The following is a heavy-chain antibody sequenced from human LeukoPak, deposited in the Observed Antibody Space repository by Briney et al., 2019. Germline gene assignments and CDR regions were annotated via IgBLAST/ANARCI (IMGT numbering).Heavy chain of an antibody. CDR2: FYYSGFT. D-gene: IGHD1-26*01. J-gene: IGHJ4*02. V-gene: IGHV4-39*01. CDR1: DDSISRSSYY. CDR3: ARLKVGTTHPDY. Sequence: SETLSLTCSVSDDSISRSSYYWGWIRQPPGKGLEWIGTFYYSGFTYYNPSLKNRVAISVDTSKNQFSLKLSSVTAEDTAVYYCARLKVGTTHPDYWGQGTLVTVSS.